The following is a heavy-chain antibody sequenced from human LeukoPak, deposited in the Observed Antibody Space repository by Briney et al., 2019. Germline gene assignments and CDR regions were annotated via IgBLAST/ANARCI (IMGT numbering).Heavy chain of an antibody. Sequence: QPGGSLRLSCTASGYTFSSYAMTWVRPAPGEGLEWVSAISGSGANTYYEDSVKGRFAASRDNSKDTLYLQMRSLRAEDTAVYYCARGRSGYGPFDAFDIWGHGTWVTVSS. CDR3: ARGRSGYGPFDAFDI. D-gene: IGHD3-22*01. V-gene: IGHV3-23*01. J-gene: IGHJ3*02. CDR2: ISGSGANT. CDR1: GYTFSSYA.